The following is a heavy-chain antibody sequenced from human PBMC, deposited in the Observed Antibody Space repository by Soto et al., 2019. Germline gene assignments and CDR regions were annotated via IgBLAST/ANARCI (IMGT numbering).Heavy chain of an antibody. CDR3: ARVLIAAADSNNWFDP. D-gene: IGHD6-13*01. Sequence: LSLTCTVSGGSISSGGYYWSWIRQHPGKGLEWIGYIYYSGSTYYNPSLKSRVTISVDTSKNQFSLKLSSVTAADTAVYYCARVLIAAADSNNWFDPWGQGTLVTVSS. V-gene: IGHV4-31*03. J-gene: IGHJ5*02. CDR2: IYYSGST. CDR1: GGSISSGGYY.